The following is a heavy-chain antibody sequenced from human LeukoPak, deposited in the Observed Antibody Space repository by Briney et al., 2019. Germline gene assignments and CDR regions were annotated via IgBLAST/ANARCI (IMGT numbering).Heavy chain of an antibody. CDR2: INHSGST. CDR1: GGSFSGYY. D-gene: IGHD2-2*01. CDR3: ARGHQLLRYFDY. V-gene: IGHV4-34*01. J-gene: IGHJ4*02. Sequence: SETLSLTCAVYGGSFSGYYWSWIRQPPGKGLEWIGEINHSGSTNYNPSLKSRVTISVDTSKNQFSRKLSSVTAADTAVYYCARGHQLLRYFDYWGQGTLVTVSS.